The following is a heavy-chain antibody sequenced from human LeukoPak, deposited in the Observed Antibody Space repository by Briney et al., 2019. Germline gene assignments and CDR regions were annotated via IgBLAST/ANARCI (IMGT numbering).Heavy chain of an antibody. Sequence: GGSLRLSCAASGFTFDDYAMHWVRQAPGKGLEWVSGISWNSGSIGYADSVKGRFTTSRDNAQNSLYLQMNSLRAEDTALYYCAKARRSSSWYADAFDIWGQGTMVTVSS. CDR1: GFTFDDYA. V-gene: IGHV3-9*01. CDR2: ISWNSGSI. D-gene: IGHD6-13*01. J-gene: IGHJ3*02. CDR3: AKARRSSSWYADAFDI.